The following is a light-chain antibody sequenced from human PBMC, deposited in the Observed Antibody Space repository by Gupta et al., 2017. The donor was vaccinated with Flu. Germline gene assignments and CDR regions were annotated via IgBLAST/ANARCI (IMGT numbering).Light chain of an antibody. CDR1: KSVNSY. CDR2: DAS. CDR3: QQRSTWLT. V-gene: IGKV3D-11*02. Sequence: GKRATRSCSASKSVNSYVAWYQKKPEQANRLITFDASSGAAVIAGRISGRGGRTEFTPTISLLDPEDFAVYCCQQRSTWLTFGQGTRLDIK. J-gene: IGKJ5*01.